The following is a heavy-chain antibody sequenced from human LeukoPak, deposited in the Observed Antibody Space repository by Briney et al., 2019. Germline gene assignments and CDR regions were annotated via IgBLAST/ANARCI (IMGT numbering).Heavy chain of an antibody. CDR3: AKPLDCSSTSCGFDP. CDR2: ISSSSSTI. Sequence: GGSLRLSCAASGFTFSSYSMNWVRQAPGKGLEWVSYISSSSSTIYYADSVKGRFTISRDNSKNTLYLQMNSLRAEDTAVYYCAKPLDCSSTSCGFDPWGQGTLVTVSS. J-gene: IGHJ5*02. D-gene: IGHD2-2*01. V-gene: IGHV3-48*01. CDR1: GFTFSSYS.